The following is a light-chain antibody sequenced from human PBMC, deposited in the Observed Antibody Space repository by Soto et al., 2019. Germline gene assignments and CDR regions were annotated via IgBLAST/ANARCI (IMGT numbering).Light chain of an antibody. Sequence: QSVLTQPASVSGSPGQSITISCTGTSGDVGPYNLVSWYQHHPGKVPQLIIYETTKRPSGVSNRFSGSKSGNTASLTISGLQAEDEAHYHCSSYTGDYTLMFXGGTKPTVL. CDR1: SGDVGPYNL. CDR2: ETT. J-gene: IGLJ3*02. CDR3: SSYTGDYTLM. V-gene: IGLV2-23*01.